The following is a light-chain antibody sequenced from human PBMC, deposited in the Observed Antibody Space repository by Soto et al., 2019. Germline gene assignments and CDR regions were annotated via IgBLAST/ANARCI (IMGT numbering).Light chain of an antibody. CDR1: QSISSW. Sequence: DIQMTQSPSTLSASVGDRVTITCRASQSISSWLAWYQQKPGKAPKLLIYDASSLESGVPSRFSGSGSGTEFTLTISSLHPDDFATYYCQQYNSYAETVGQGTKVEI. CDR3: QQYNSYAET. J-gene: IGKJ1*01. V-gene: IGKV1-5*01. CDR2: DAS.